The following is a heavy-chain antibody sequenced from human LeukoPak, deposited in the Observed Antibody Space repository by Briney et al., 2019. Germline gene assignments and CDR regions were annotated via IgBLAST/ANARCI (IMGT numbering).Heavy chain of an antibody. CDR1: GGTFSSYA. CDR2: IIPIFGTA. CDR3: AREGSLAAGTTFPLDY. J-gene: IGHJ4*02. V-gene: IGHV1-69*01. D-gene: IGHD6-13*01. Sequence: SVKVSCKASGGTFSSYAISWVRQAPGQGLEWMGGIIPIFGTANYAQKFQGRVTITADESTSTAYMELSSLRSEDTAVYYCAREGSLAAGTTFPLDYWGQGTLVTVSS.